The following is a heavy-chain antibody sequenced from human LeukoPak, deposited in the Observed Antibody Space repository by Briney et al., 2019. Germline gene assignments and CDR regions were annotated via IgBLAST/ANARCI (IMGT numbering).Heavy chain of an antibody. CDR1: GGSISSYY. V-gene: IGHV4-4*07. J-gene: IGHJ6*03. CDR3: ARDSQSGQLVLSDSYYYMDV. Sequence: SETLSLTCTVSGGSISSYYWSWIRQPPGKGLEWIGRIYTSGSTNYNPSLKSRVTMSVDTSKNQFSLKLSSVTAADTAVYYCARDSQSGQLVLSDSYYYMDVWGKGTTVTISS. D-gene: IGHD6-13*01. CDR2: IYTSGST.